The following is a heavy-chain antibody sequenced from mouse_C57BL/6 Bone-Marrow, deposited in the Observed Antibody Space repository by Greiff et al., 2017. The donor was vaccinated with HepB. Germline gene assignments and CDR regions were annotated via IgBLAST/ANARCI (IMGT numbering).Heavy chain of an antibody. J-gene: IGHJ1*03. V-gene: IGHV1-81*01. CDR3: ARYIDCYLDWYFDV. CDR1: GYTFTSYG. CDR2: IYPRSGNT. D-gene: IGHD2-3*01. Sequence: QVQLQQSGAELARPGASVKLSCKASGYTFTSYGISWVKQRTGQGLEWIGEIYPRSGNTYYNEKFKGKATLTADKSSSTAYMELRSLTSEDSAVYFCARYIDCYLDWYFDVWGTGTTVTVSS.